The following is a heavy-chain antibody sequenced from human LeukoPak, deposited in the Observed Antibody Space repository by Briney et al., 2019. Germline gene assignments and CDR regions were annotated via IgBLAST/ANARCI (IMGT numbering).Heavy chain of an antibody. J-gene: IGHJ4*02. Sequence: TGGSLRLSCAASGFTFTNFAMSWVRQAPGKGLEWVSAISGSGGSTYYADSVKGRFTISRDNPKNTLYLQMNSLRAEDTAVYYCAKIREKAFDYWGQGTLVTVSS. V-gene: IGHV3-23*01. CDR2: ISGSGGST. CDR3: AKIREKAFDY. CDR1: GFTFTNFA.